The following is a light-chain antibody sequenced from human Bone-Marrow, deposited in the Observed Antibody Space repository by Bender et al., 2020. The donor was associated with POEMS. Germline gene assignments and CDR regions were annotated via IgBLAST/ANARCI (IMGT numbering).Light chain of an antibody. Sequence: QSVLTQPPSVSGAAGQRVTIACTGSASNLGAGHDVHWYQQLPGRAPTLLIYGNNNRPSGVPDRFFGSKSGSSASLTITGLQAEDEADYFCQSFDNSLSVSAHYVFGSGTKVIVL. CDR1: ASNLGAGHD. V-gene: IGLV1-40*01. J-gene: IGLJ1*01. CDR2: GNN. CDR3: QSFDNSLSVSAHYV.